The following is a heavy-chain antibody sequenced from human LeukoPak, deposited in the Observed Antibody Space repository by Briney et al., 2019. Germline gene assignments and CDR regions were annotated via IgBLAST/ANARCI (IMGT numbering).Heavy chain of an antibody. Sequence: ASVKVSCKASGGTSNSHAISWVRQAPGQGLEWMGRIIPNLGTTNRAQNFQDRVTLTADRSTNTAYMELTSLTSDDTAVYYCATTNDGGGYQWGDFFDFWGQGTLVTVSS. CDR2: IIPNLGTT. V-gene: IGHV1-69*04. CDR1: GGTSNSHA. D-gene: IGHD3-22*01. CDR3: ATTNDGGGYQWGDFFDF. J-gene: IGHJ4*02.